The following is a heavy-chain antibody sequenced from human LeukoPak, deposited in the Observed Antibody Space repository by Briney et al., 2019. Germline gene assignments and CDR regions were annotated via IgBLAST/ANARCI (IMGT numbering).Heavy chain of an antibody. Sequence: PSETLSLTCSVSGASMRIYYWTWIRQPPGKGLEWIGYIYSSGSTNSNPSLKSRITISVDTSKNQFSLNLSSVTAADTAVYYCARGGEAGLADWGQGTLVTVSS. D-gene: IGHD4-17*01. J-gene: IGHJ4*02. CDR3: ARGGEAGLAD. CDR1: GASMRIYY. CDR2: IYSSGST. V-gene: IGHV4-59*01.